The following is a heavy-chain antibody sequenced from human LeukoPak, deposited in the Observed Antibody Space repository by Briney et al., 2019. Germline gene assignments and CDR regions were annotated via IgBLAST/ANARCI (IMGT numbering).Heavy chain of an antibody. J-gene: IGHJ4*02. CDR3: GRQGYTASYYFVDY. Sequence: SESLSLTCTVSGSSINSYYWGWVRQPAGKGLEWLGRIYPTGTTNYSPSFKSRLTMSLATSKNQFSLKLRSVTAADTAVYYCGRQGYTASYYFVDYWSQGTLVTVSS. V-gene: IGHV4-4*07. CDR2: IYPTGTT. D-gene: IGHD3-10*01. CDR1: GSSINSYY.